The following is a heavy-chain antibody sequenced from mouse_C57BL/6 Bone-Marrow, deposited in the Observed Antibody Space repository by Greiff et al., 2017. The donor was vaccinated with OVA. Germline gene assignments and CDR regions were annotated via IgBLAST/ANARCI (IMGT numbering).Heavy chain of an antibody. V-gene: IGHV1-64*01. CDR2: IHPNSGST. J-gene: IGHJ3*01. CDR3: ASGNWDGAY. D-gene: IGHD4-1*01. CDR1: GYTFTSYW. Sequence: QVQLKQPGAELVKPGASVKLSCKASGYTFTSYWMHWVKQRPGQGLEWIGMIHPNSGSTNYNEKFKSKATLTVDKSSSTAYMQLSSLTSEDSAVYYCASGNWDGAYWGQGTLVTVSA.